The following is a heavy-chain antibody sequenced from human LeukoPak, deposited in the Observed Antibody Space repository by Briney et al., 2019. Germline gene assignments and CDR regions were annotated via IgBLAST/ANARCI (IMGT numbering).Heavy chain of an antibody. Sequence: QPGGSLRLSCVDPGFTFSSYWMHWVRQDPGEGLVCVSRSNPDGSGTGYADSVKGRFTVSRNNAKNTLYLQMNSLRAEDTAIYYSTRNFDYGDYLWGQGTMVTVSS. CDR3: TRNFDYGDYL. V-gene: IGHV3-74*01. J-gene: IGHJ5*02. D-gene: IGHD4-17*01. CDR1: GFTFSSYW. CDR2: SNPDGSGT.